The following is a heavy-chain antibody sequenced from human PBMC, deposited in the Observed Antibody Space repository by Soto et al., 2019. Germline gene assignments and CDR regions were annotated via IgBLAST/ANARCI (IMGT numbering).Heavy chain of an antibody. CDR2: ISSSSSYT. V-gene: IGHV3-11*05. CDR1: GFTFSDYY. D-gene: IGHD3-10*01. CDR3: ARGNSFRGVWHDPLAI. J-gene: IGHJ3*02. Sequence: GGSLRLSCAASGFTFSDYYMSWIRQAPGKGLEWVSYISSSSSYTNYADSVKGRFTISRDNAKNSLYLQMNSLRAEDTAVYYCARGNSFRGVWHDPLAIWGQGTMVPGSS.